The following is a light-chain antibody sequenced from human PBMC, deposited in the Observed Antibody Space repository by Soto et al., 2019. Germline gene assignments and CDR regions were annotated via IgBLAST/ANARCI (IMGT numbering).Light chain of an antibody. V-gene: IGKV1-5*03. CDR3: QHYKDSSWT. CDR2: KTS. CDR1: QSISSW. J-gene: IGKJ1*01. Sequence: DIHMTQSPSTLSASVGDRVTITCRASQSISSWLAWYQQKPGKAPKLLIYKTSSLETGVPSRFSGSGSGTEFTLTISSLQPDDFATYYCQHYKDSSWTFGQGTKVEVK.